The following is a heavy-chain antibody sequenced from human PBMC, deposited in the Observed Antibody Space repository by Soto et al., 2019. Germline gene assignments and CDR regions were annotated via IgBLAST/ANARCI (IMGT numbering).Heavy chain of an antibody. D-gene: IGHD3-10*01. CDR1: GGSISSGGYY. Sequence: PSETLSLTCTASGGSISSGGYYWSWMRQHPGKGLGWIGYIYYSGSTYYNPSLKSRVTISVDTSNNQFSLRLSSVTAADTAVYYCARDKSSSGTYFYYFDYWGQGTLVTVSS. J-gene: IGHJ4*02. CDR3: ARDKSSSGTYFYYFDY. CDR2: IYYSGST. V-gene: IGHV4-31*03.